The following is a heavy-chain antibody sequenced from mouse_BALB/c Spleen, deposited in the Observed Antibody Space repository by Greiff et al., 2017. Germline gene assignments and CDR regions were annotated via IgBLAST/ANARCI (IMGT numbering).Heavy chain of an antibody. J-gene: IGHJ2*01. CDR3: AEGLDY. CDR2: IDPANGNT. Sequence: VQLQQSGAELVKPGASVTLSCTASGFNIKDTYMHWVKQRPEQGLEWIGRIDPANGNTKYDPKFQGKATITADTSSNTAYLQLSSLTSEDTAVYCCAEGLDYWGQGTTLTVSS. V-gene: IGHV14-3*02. CDR1: GFNIKDTY.